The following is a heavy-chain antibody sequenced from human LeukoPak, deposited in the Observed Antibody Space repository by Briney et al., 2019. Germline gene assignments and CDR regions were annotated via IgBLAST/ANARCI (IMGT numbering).Heavy chain of an antibody. J-gene: IGHJ4*02. V-gene: IGHV4-30-4*08. CDR2: IYYSGST. Sequence: PSETLSLTCTVSGGSISSEDYSWNWIRQPPGKGLEWIGYIYYSGSTYHNPSLKSRVTISRDTSKNQFSLKLSSVTAADTAVYYCARGHPRRAYDYWGQGTLVTVSS. CDR1: GGSISSEDYS. CDR3: ARGHPRRAYDY.